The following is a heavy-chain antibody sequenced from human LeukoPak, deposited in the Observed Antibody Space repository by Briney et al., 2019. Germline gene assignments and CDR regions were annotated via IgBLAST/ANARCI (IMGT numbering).Heavy chain of an antibody. CDR2: IYYTGNT. Sequence: SETLSLTCTVSGVSISSSNSYWGWIRQPPGKGLEWIGSIYYTGNTYYNASLKSRVTISIDTSKNQFSLKLSSVTAADTAVYYCARGFMVPFPPAYWGQGTLVTVSS. D-gene: IGHD3-10*01. CDR3: ARGFMVPFPPAY. V-gene: IGHV4-39*01. J-gene: IGHJ4*02. CDR1: GVSISSSNSY.